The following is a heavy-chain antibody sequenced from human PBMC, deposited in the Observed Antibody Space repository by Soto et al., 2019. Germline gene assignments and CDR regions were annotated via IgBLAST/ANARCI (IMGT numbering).Heavy chain of an antibody. Sequence: SVKVSCKASGGTFSSYAISWVRQAPGQGLEWMGGIIPIFGTANYAQKFQGRVTITADESTSTAYMELSSLRSEDTAVYYCARDSRYGDYVLGYCGQRTLVTASS. D-gene: IGHD4-17*01. CDR3: ARDSRYGDYVLGY. J-gene: IGHJ4*02. V-gene: IGHV1-69*13. CDR1: GGTFSSYA. CDR2: IIPIFGTA.